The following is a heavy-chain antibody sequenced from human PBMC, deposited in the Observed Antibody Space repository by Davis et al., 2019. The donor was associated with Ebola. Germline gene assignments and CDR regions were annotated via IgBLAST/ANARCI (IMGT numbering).Heavy chain of an antibody. V-gene: IGHV1-8*01. CDR3: AREGTGDGFIYYYGMDV. CDR1: GYTFSNYA. D-gene: IGHD1-1*01. Sequence: AGSVKVSCKASGYTFSNYAINWVRQATGQGLEWMGWMNPNSGDTGYAQKFQGRVTMTRNTSISTAYMELSSLRSEDTAVYYCAREGTGDGFIYYYGMDVWGQGTTVTVSS. J-gene: IGHJ6*02. CDR2: MNPNSGDT.